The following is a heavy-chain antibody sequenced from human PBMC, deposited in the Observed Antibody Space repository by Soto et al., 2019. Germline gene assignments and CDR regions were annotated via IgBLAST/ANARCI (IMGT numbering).Heavy chain of an antibody. V-gene: IGHV4-30-4*01. CDR2: IYYSGST. CDR3: ARDRCSGGSCYYYYGMDV. D-gene: IGHD2-15*01. J-gene: IGHJ6*02. Sequence: QVQLQESGPGLVKPSQTLSLTCTVSGGSISSGDYYWSWIRQPPGKGLEWIGYIYYSGSTYYNPSLKSRVTISVDTSKNQFSLKLSSVTAADTAVYYCARDRCSGGSCYYYYGMDVWGQGTTVTVSS. CDR1: GGSISSGDYY.